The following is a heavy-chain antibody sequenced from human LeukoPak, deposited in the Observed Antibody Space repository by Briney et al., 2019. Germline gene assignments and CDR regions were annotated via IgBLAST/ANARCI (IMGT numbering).Heavy chain of an antibody. Sequence: SVTVSCKASVGTFSSYVISWVRQAPGQGLEWMGRIIPIIGIANNAQKFQGRVTITADKSTSTAYMELSSLRSEDTAVYYCARDSSGYSSGWYRIDYWGQGTLVTVSS. D-gene: IGHD6-19*01. CDR1: VGTFSSYV. CDR3: ARDSSGYSSGWYRIDY. CDR2: IIPIIGIA. J-gene: IGHJ4*02. V-gene: IGHV1-69*04.